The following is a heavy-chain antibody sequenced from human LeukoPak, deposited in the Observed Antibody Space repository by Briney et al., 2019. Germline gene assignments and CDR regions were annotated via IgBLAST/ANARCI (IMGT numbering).Heavy chain of an antibody. CDR2: IGASGGNT. CDR3: AKGTTSRDYVGNGYFDY. Sequence: GGSLRLSCAASEFTFSSYAMSWVRQAPGKGLEWVSAIGASGGNTYYADSVKGRFTISRDNSKNTLYLQMNSLRAEDTATYYCAKGTTSRDYVGNGYFDYWGQGTLVTVSS. J-gene: IGHJ4*02. D-gene: IGHD4-23*01. CDR1: EFTFSSYA. V-gene: IGHV3-23*01.